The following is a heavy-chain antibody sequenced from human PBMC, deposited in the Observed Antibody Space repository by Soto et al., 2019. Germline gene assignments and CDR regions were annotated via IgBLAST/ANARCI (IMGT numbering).Heavy chain of an antibody. CDR3: TTHPRYCSGGSCYLGPTENYYYYYYGMDV. Sequence: GGSLRLSCAASGFTFSNAWMNWVRQAPGKGLEWVGRIKSKTDGGTTDYAAPVKGRFTISRDDSKKTLYLQMNSLKTEDTAVYYCTTHPRYCSGGSCYLGPTENYYYYYYGMDVWGQGTTVTVSS. CDR1: GFTFSNAW. D-gene: IGHD2-15*01. V-gene: IGHV3-15*07. CDR2: IKSKTDGGTT. J-gene: IGHJ6*02.